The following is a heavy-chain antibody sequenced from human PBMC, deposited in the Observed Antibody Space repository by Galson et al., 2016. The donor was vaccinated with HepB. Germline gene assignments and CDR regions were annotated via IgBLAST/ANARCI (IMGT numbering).Heavy chain of an antibody. D-gene: IGHD6-13*01. Sequence: SETLSLTCTVSGGSVSSNRYYRSWIRQPPGKGLEWIGYIYYSGSTNYNPPLTSRVAISVDTSKNQFSLKLSSVTAADTAVYYCSRARIAAPGYYGMDVWGQGTTVTVSS. CDR2: IYYSGST. J-gene: IGHJ6*02. V-gene: IGHV4-61*01. CDR1: GGSVSSNRYY. CDR3: SRARIAAPGYYGMDV.